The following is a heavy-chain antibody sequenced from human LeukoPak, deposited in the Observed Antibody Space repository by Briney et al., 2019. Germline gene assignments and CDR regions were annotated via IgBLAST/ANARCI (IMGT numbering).Heavy chain of an antibody. V-gene: IGHV3-7*05. D-gene: IGHD3-22*01. CDR3: ARDSSGYWVDAFDI. Sequence: GGSLRLSCAASGFTFSSYWMSWVRQAPGKGLEWVANIKQDGSEKYYVDSVKGRFTISRDNAKNSLYLQMNSLRAEDTDVYYCARDSSGYWVDAFDIWGQGTMVTVSS. CDR2: IKQDGSEK. CDR1: GFTFSSYW. J-gene: IGHJ3*02.